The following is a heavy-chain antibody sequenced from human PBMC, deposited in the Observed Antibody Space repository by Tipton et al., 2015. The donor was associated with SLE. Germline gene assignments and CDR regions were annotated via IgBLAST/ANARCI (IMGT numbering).Heavy chain of an antibody. CDR2: IYTSGNI. CDR3: ARDLPGVTTGQFDY. Sequence: LRLSCTVSGGSISSGSYYWSWIRQPAGKALEWIGPIYTSGNINYNPSLKSRVTMSLDTSKNQFSLRLSSVTAADTAVYYCARDLPGVTTGQFDYWGQGTLVTVSS. D-gene: IGHD4-11*01. J-gene: IGHJ4*02. CDR1: GGSISSGSYY. V-gene: IGHV4-61*02.